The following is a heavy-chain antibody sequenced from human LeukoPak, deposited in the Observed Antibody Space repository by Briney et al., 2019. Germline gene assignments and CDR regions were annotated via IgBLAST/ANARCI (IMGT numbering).Heavy chain of an antibody. J-gene: IGHJ4*02. CDR2: ISGSGGST. CDR3: AKHRSSRGYFDY. D-gene: IGHD2-2*01. CDR1: GFTFSSYA. V-gene: IGHV3-23*01. Sequence: PGGSQRLSCAASGFTFSSYAMSWVRQAPGKGLEWVSAISGSGGSTYYADSVKGRFTISRDNSKNTLYLQMNSLRAEDTAVYYCAKHRSSRGYFDYWGQGTLVTVPS.